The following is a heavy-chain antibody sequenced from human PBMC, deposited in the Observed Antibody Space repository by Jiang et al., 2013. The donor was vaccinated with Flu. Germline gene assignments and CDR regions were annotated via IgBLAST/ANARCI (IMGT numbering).Heavy chain of an antibody. J-gene: IGHJ4*02. V-gene: IGHV4-39*01. CDR2: IYYSGST. D-gene: IGHD1-26*01. CDR3: ARQFRPRWVGASYYFDY. Sequence: LLKPSETLSLTCTVSGGSISSSSYYWGWIRQPPGKGLEWIGSIYYSGSTYYNPSLKSRVTISVDTSKNQFSLKLSSVTAADTAVYYCARQFRPRWVGASYYFDYWGQGTLVTVSS. CDR1: GGSISSSSYY.